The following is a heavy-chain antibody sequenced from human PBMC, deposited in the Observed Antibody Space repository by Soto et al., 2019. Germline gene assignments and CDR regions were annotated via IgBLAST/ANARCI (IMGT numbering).Heavy chain of an antibody. V-gene: IGHV3-43*01. CDR1: GFTFDIYT. Sequence: LRLSCAASGFTFDIYTMHWVRQAPGKGLEWVSLINWDGDKKYYAESVKGRFTISRDNGINSLYLQMNSLRTEDTALYYCAKVREGGTWYGMDVWGQGTTVTVS. CDR3: AKVREGGTWYGMDV. D-gene: IGHD2-15*01. CDR2: INWDGDKK. J-gene: IGHJ6*02.